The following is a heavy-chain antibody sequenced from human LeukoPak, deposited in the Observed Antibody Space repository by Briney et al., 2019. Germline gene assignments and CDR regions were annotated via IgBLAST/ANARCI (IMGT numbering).Heavy chain of an antibody. J-gene: IGHJ4*02. CDR1: GFTFSSYS. Sequence: PGGSLRLSCAASGFTFSSYSMNWVRQAPGKGLEWVSSISSSSSYIYYADSVKGRFTISRDNAKNSLYLQMNSLRAEDTAVYYCARERSVVATIDYWGQGTLVTVSS. D-gene: IGHD5-12*01. V-gene: IGHV3-21*01. CDR2: ISSSSSYI. CDR3: ARERSVVATIDY.